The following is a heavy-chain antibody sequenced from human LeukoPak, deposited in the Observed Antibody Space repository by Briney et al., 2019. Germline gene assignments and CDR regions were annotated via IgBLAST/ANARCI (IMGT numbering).Heavy chain of an antibody. J-gene: IGHJ4*02. D-gene: IGHD2-2*01. CDR3: ARAQTHCSSTSCYWYYFDY. CDR1: GGSISSGGYY. CDR2: INHSGST. V-gene: IGHV4-39*07. Sequence: SETLSLTCTVSGGSISSGGYYWSWIRQHPGKGLEWIGEINHSGSTNYNPSLKTRVTISVDPSTNQFSLRLSSVTAADTVVYYCARAQTHCSSTSCYWYYFDYWAQGTLVTVSS.